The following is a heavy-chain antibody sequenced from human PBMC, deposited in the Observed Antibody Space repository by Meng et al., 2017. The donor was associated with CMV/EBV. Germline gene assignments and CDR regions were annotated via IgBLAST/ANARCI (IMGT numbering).Heavy chain of an antibody. V-gene: IGHV3-30*02. Sequence: GESLKISCAASGFTFSSYGMHWVRQAPGKGLEWVAFIRYDGSNKYYADSVKGRFTISRDNSKNTLYLQMNSLRAEDTAVYYCAKGGAMVMSNWFDPWGQGTLVTVSS. CDR1: GFTFSSYG. J-gene: IGHJ5*02. D-gene: IGHD5-18*01. CDR2: IRYDGSNK. CDR3: AKGGAMVMSNWFDP.